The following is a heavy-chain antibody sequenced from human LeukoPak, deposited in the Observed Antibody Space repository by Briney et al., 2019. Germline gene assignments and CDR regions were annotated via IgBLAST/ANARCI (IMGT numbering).Heavy chain of an antibody. CDR1: GYTFTGYY. CDR2: INPSGGST. CDR3: ARAAGSIVGATSH. Sequence: ASVKVSCKASGYTFTGYYMHWVRQAPGQGLEWMGWINPSGGSTSYAQKFQGRVTMTRDTSTSTVYMELSSLRSEDTAVYYCARAAGSIVGATSHWGQGTLVTVSS. D-gene: IGHD1-26*01. J-gene: IGHJ4*02. V-gene: IGHV1-46*01.